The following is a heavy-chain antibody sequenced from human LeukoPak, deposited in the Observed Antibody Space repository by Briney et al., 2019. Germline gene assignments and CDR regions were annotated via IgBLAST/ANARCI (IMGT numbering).Heavy chain of an antibody. CDR2: ISYDGSNK. J-gene: IGHJ4*02. CDR3: VKGTTYRSGRPDY. V-gene: IGHV3-30*18. CDR1: GFTFSSYG. D-gene: IGHD6-19*01. Sequence: GGSLRLSCAASGFTFSSYGMHWVRQAPGKGLEWVAVISYDGSNKYYADSVKGRFTISRDNSKNTLYFQMSSLRGEDTAMYYCVKGTTYRSGRPDYWGQGTLVTVSS.